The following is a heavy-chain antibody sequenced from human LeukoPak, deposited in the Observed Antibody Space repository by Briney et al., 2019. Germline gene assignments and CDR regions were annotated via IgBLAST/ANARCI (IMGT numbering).Heavy chain of an antibody. J-gene: IGHJ6*03. CDR1: GFTFSSYG. CDR3: AKGTVTTLLYYYYMDV. D-gene: IGHD4-17*01. CDR2: ISGSGGSS. Sequence: GGSLRLSCAASGFTFSSYGMSWVRQAPGKGLEWVSAISGSGGSSYYADSVKGRFTISRDNSKNTLYLQMNSLRAEDTAVYYCAKGTVTTLLYYYYMDVWGKGTTVTISS. V-gene: IGHV3-23*01.